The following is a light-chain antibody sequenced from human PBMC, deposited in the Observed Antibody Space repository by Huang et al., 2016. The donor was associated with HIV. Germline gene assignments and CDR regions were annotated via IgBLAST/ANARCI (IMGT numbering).Light chain of an antibody. V-gene: IGKV1-NL1*01. CDR1: QAISNS. CDR3: QQYFTTPLA. Sequence: IQMTQSPSSLSASVGDRVTITCRASQAISNSLVWYQPKPGKAPKLLLFAASRLDSGVPSRCRGSGSGTDYTLTISSLQPDDFATYYCQQYFTTPLAFGGGTKVEIK. CDR2: AAS. J-gene: IGKJ4*01.